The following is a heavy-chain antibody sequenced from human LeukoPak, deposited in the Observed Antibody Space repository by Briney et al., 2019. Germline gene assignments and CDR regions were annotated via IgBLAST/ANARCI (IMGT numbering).Heavy chain of an antibody. D-gene: IGHD2-2*03. CDR3: ARDGYCSSTSCYIVFDP. V-gene: IGHV4-30-4*08. Sequence: SETLSLTCTVSGGSISSGDYYWSWIRQPPGKGLEWIGYIYYSGSTYYNPSLKSRVTISVDTSKNQFSLKLSSVTAADTAVYYCARDGYCSSTSCYIVFDPWGQGTLVTVSS. J-gene: IGHJ5*02. CDR1: GGSISSGDYY. CDR2: IYYSGST.